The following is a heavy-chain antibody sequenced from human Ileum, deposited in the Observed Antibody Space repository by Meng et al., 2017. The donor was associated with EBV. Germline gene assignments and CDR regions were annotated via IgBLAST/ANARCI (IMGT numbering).Heavy chain of an antibody. CDR3: ARRPGSPSSRFDY. Sequence: CKESCPSRGKPTQTLTLPCSFSGFSPTSSGVGVGWIRQPPGKALEWLALIYWNDDKRYSPSLKSRLTVTRDTSKNQVVLTLTNVDPVDTATYYCARRPGSPSSRFDYWGQGTLVTVSS. D-gene: IGHD6-6*01. V-gene: IGHV2-5*01. CDR1: GFSPTSSGVG. CDR2: IYWNDDK. J-gene: IGHJ4*02.